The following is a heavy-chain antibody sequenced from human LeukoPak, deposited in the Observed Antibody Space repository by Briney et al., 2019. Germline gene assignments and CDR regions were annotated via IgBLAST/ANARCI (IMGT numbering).Heavy chain of an antibody. D-gene: IGHD1-14*01. Sequence: GGSLRLSCSASGFTFNSYVMHWVRQAPGKGLEYVSAISSNGGSTYYADSVKGIFTISRDNSKNTLYLQMSSLRGEDTAVYYCGKVAGKWISDYWGQGTLVTVSS. CDR1: GFTFNSYV. CDR3: GKVAGKWISDY. V-gene: IGHV3-64D*09. CDR2: ISSNGGST. J-gene: IGHJ4*02.